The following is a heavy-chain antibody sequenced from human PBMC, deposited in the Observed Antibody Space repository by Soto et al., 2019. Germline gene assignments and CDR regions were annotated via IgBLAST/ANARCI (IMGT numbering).Heavy chain of an antibody. CDR1: GFTFSSYG. Sequence: GGSLRLSCAVSGFTFSSYGMTWVRQAPGKGLEWISFSSATGSGTYYADSVKGRFTISRDNSKNTLYLQMASLRADDTAVYYFSKGRGAGGTYGFYSDFWGQGALFAVSS. CDR3: SKGRGAGGTYGFYSDF. V-gene: IGHV3-23*01. J-gene: IGHJ4*02. D-gene: IGHD3-10*01. CDR2: SSATGSGT.